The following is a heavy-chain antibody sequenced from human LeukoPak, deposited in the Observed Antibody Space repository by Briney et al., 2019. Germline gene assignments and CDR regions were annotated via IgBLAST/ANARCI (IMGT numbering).Heavy chain of an antibody. J-gene: IGHJ4*02. V-gene: IGHV3-74*01. Sequence: GGSLRLSCAASGFTFSNFWMHWVRQAPGKGLVWVSRINSDGSSTSYADSVKGRVTISRDNAKKTQYLQMNSLRAEDTAVYYCARGRSGHYFDYWGQGTLATVSS. CDR3: ARGRSGHYFDY. CDR1: GFTFSNFW. CDR2: INSDGSST. D-gene: IGHD5-12*01.